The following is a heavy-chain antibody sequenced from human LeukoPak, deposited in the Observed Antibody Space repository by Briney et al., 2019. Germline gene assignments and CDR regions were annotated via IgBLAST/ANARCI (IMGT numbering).Heavy chain of an antibody. J-gene: IGHJ5*02. CDR2: MNPNSGNT. Sequence: ASVKVSCKASGYTFTSYDINWVRQATGQGLEWMGWMNPNSGNTGYAQVFQGRVTMTRNTSISTAYMELSSLRSEDTAVYYCAKVAYYDFWSGYYGDWFDPWGQGTLVTVSS. V-gene: IGHV1-8*01. CDR3: AKVAYYDFWSGYYGDWFDP. D-gene: IGHD3-3*01. CDR1: GYTFTSYD.